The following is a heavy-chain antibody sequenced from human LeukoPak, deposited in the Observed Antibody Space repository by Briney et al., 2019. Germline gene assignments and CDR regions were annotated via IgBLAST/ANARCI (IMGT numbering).Heavy chain of an antibody. CDR3: ARNDFGSGWLGDY. Sequence: GGSLRLSCAASGFTFSTYAMSWVRQAPGRGLEWVSTIGGSGGGTYYAESVKGRFIISRDTSKNTLFLQMNSLRAEDTALYYCARNDFGSGWLGDYWGQGTLVTVFS. D-gene: IGHD6-19*01. J-gene: IGHJ4*02. V-gene: IGHV3-23*01. CDR2: IGGSGGGT. CDR1: GFTFSTYA.